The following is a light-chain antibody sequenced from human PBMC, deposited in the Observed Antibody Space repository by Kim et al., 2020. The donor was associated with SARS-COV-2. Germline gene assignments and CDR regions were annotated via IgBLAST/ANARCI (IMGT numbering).Light chain of an antibody. J-gene: IGLJ3*02. V-gene: IGLV3-1*01. CDR1: KLGDKY. CDR3: QAWDSNTWV. CDR2: QDD. Sequence: VSPGQTASITCSGDKLGDKYVCWYQQKPGQSPVLVLYQDDKRPSGIPERFSGSNSGNTATLTISGTQALDEADYYCQAWDSNTWVFGGGTQLTVL.